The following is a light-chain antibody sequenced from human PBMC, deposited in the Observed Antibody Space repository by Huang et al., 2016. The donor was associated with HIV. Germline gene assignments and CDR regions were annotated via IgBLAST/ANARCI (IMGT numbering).Light chain of an antibody. J-gene: IGKJ1*01. CDR1: HSVRSN. V-gene: IGKV3-15*01. CDR3: QHYDTWRKT. CDR2: SSS. Sequence: EILMTQSPATLSVSPGESATLSCRASHSVRSNLAWDQQRAGQTPRILIFSSSTRATGVPARFSGSGSGTEFTLTITTVQSEDFAVYYCQHYDTWRKTFGQGTKVEIK.